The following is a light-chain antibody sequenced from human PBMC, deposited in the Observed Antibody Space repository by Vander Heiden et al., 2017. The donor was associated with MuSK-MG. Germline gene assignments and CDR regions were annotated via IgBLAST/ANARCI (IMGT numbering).Light chain of an antibody. CDR3: QQYGNSSFT. Sequence: EIVATESPGTLSLSQGERATLSCCASQSSSSKFLAWYQQKPGQAPRLLIDGASSRATGIPYRFSGSASGTYFTLTLSILDPEDFAVYYCQQYGNSSFTFGQGTKLEIK. CDR1: QSSSSKF. V-gene: IGKV3-20*01. CDR2: GAS. J-gene: IGKJ2*01.